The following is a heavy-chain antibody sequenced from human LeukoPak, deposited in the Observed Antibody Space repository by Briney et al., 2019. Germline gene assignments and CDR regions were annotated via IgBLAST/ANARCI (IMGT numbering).Heavy chain of an antibody. J-gene: IGHJ4*02. CDR2: IKGDGIST. CDR1: GFDFSSNR. Sequence: GGSLRLSCAASGFDFSSNRMHWVRHAPGQGLVWVSRIKGDGISTNYADSVKGRFTISRDIAKNTLYLQMNSLRAEDTGVYYCAKDHYWSIDYWGRGTLVTVSS. V-gene: IGHV3-74*01. CDR3: AKDHYWSIDY. D-gene: IGHD3-3*01.